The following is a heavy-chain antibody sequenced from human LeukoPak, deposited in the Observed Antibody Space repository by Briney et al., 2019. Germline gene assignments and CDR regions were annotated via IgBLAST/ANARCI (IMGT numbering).Heavy chain of an antibody. CDR3: AKGSGSYNYYYYGMDV. Sequence: GGSLRLSCAASGFTFSSYWMSRVRQAPGKGLEWVAHIKHDGSEKYYVDSVKGRFTISRDNAKNSLYLLMDSLRAEDTAVYYCAKGSGSYNYYYYGMDVWGQGTTVTVSS. CDR2: IKHDGSEK. CDR1: GFTFSSYW. J-gene: IGHJ6*02. D-gene: IGHD3-10*01. V-gene: IGHV3-7*01.